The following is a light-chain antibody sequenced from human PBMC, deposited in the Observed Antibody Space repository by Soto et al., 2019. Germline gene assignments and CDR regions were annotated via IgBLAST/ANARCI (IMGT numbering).Light chain of an antibody. J-gene: IGLJ1*01. V-gene: IGLV1-40*01. CDR2: ANT. CDR1: SANIAAGHD. Sequence: QLVLTQPPSVSGAPGQRVTVSCTGSSANIAAGHDVHWYQQLPGTAPKLLIFANTNRPSGVPDRFSGSKSGTSASLAITGLQAEDEADYYCQSYDASLSAYVFGTGTKLTVL. CDR3: QSYDASLSAYV.